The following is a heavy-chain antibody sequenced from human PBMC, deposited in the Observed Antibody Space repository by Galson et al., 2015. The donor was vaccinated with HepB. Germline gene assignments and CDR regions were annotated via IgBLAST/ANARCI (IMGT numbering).Heavy chain of an antibody. CDR1: GGNFISYA. CDR3: ATYYYGSGSYLDV. Sequence: SVKVSCKASGGNFISYAMSWVRQAPGQGLEWMGGIIFIYGTPNYAQKLQGRVTITADKSTSTAYMELSSLRSEDTAVYYCATYYYGSGSYLDVWGQGTTVTVSS. D-gene: IGHD3-10*01. J-gene: IGHJ6*02. V-gene: IGHV1-69*06. CDR2: IIFIYGTP.